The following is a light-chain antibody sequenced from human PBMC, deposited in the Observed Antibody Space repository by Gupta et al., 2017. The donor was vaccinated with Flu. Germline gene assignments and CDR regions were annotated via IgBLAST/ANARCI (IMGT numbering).Light chain of an antibody. V-gene: IGLV3-21*02. CDR1: KVGSKS. Sequence: GQTDTITWGDNKVGSKSVNGSQQRPGQAPVLFLYADSTRHSATPARFSGSNSATTATITISRVEAGDEADYYCQVWDSSSDKVVLGGGTKLTVL. CDR2: ADS. CDR3: QVWDSSSDKVV. J-gene: IGLJ2*01.